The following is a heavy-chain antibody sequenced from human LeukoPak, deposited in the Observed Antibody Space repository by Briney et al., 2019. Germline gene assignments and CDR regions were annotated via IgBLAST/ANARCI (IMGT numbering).Heavy chain of an antibody. V-gene: IGHV4-38-2*02. J-gene: IGHJ4*02. CDR3: VQGKGVAAAGTYLVY. CDR1: GYSISSGYY. D-gene: IGHD6-13*01. Sequence: SETLSLTCTVSGYSISSGYYWSWIRQPPGKGLEWIGEINHSGSTNYNPSLKSRVTISVDTSKNQFSLKLSSVTAADTAVYYCVQGKGVAAAGTYLVYWGQGTLVTVSS. CDR2: INHSGST.